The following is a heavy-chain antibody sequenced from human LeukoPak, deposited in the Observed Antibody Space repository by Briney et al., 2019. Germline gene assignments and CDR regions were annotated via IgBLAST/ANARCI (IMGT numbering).Heavy chain of an antibody. Sequence: GGSLRLSCAASGFTFSSYAMHWVRQAPGKGLEWVAVISYDGSNKYYADSVKGRFTISRDNSKNTLYLQMNSLRAEDTAVYYCAKLSVTTSDDYWGQGTLVTVSS. CDR1: GFTFSSYA. D-gene: IGHD4-17*01. J-gene: IGHJ4*02. V-gene: IGHV3-30-3*01. CDR2: ISYDGSNK. CDR3: AKLSVTTSDDY.